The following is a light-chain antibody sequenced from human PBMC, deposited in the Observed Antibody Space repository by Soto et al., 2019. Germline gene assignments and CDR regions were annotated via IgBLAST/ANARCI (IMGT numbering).Light chain of an antibody. CDR2: EGS. Sequence: QSALTQPASVSGSPGQSITMSCTGTSSDVGSYNLVSWYQQHPGKAPKLMIYEGSKRPSGVSNRFSGSKSGNTASLTISGLQAEDEADYYCCSYASSSTLVFGGGTKVTVL. J-gene: IGLJ2*01. CDR3: CSYASSSTLV. CDR1: SSDVGSYNL. V-gene: IGLV2-23*01.